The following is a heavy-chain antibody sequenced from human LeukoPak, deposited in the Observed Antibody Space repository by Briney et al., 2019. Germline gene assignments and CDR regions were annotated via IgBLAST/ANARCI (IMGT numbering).Heavy chain of an antibody. CDR1: GYTFTDYY. V-gene: IGHV1-2*02. CDR3: ARNHGRLWFGELSYTSYYYYMDV. J-gene: IGHJ6*03. D-gene: IGHD3-10*01. CDR2: INPNSGGT. Sequence: GASVKVSRKASGYTFTDYYMHWVRQAPGQGLEWMGWINPNSGGTNYAQKFQGRVTMTRDTSISTAYMELSRLRSDDTAVYYCARNHGRLWFGELSYTSYYYYMDVWGKGTTVTISS.